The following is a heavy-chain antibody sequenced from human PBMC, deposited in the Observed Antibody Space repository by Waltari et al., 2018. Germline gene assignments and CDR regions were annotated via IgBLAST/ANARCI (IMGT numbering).Heavy chain of an antibody. Sequence: QVQLQQSGPGLVKPSQTPSLPCAISGDCFSSNSSAWNWIRQSQSKGLEWLGRTYYRSNWYNDYAGSVKSRITINPDTSKNQFSLQLNSVTPEDTAVYYCARGAFYYIDPWGQGTLVTVSS. V-gene: IGHV6-1*01. J-gene: IGHJ5*02. CDR3: ARGAFYYIDP. CDR2: TYYRSNWYN. D-gene: IGHD3-10*01. CDR1: GDCFSSNSSA.